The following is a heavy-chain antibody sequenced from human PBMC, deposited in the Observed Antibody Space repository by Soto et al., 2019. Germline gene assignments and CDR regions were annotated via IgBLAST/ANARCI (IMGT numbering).Heavy chain of an antibody. Sequence: SETLSLTCTVSGGSISSYYWSWIRQPPGKGLEWIGYIYYSGSTNYNPSLKSRVTISVDTSKNQFSLKLSSVTAADTAVYYCARDLQYYDFWSGYSYGMDVWGQGTTVTVSS. V-gene: IGHV4-59*01. J-gene: IGHJ6*02. CDR1: GGSISSYY. CDR3: ARDLQYYDFWSGYSYGMDV. D-gene: IGHD3-3*01. CDR2: IYYSGST.